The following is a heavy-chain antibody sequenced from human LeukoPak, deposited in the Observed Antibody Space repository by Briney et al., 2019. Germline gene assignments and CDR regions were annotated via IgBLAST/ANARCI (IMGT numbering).Heavy chain of an antibody. Sequence: GTSLRLSCAASGFAFSTYGMHWVRQAPGKGLEWVAVTSFDGTNKNYADSVRGRFAISRDNSKNTLFLQMNSLRAEDMAVYYCAKKSPGTYYAPPDYWGQGTLVTVSS. D-gene: IGHD3-10*01. CDR3: AKKSPGTYYAPPDY. V-gene: IGHV3-30*18. J-gene: IGHJ4*02. CDR1: GFAFSTYG. CDR2: TSFDGTNK.